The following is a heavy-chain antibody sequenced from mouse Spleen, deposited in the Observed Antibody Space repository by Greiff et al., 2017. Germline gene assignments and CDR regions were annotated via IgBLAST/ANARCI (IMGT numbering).Heavy chain of an antibody. V-gene: IGHV1-20*01. CDR3: ARERGDGSSWFAY. CDR1: GYSFTGYF. D-gene: IGHD1-1*02. CDR2: INPYNGDT. Sequence: EVNVVESGPELVKPGDSVKISCKASGYSFTGYFMNWVMQSHGKSLEWIGRINPYNGDTFYNQKFKGKATLTVDKSSSTAHMELRSLTSEDSAVYYCARERGDGSSWFAYWGQGTLVTVSA. J-gene: IGHJ3*01.